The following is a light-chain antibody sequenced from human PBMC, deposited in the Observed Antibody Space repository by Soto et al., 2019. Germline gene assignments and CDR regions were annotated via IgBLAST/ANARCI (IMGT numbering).Light chain of an antibody. CDR2: VAS. CDR1: QSVSSN. CDR3: QQYNVWPLT. Sequence: EIVMTQSLATLSVSPGERATLSCRASQSVSSNLAWYQQKPGQTPKLLIYVASTRVTGIPARFSGSGSGTEFTLTISSLQSEDFAVYYCQQYNVWPLTFGGGTKVEFK. V-gene: IGKV3-15*01. J-gene: IGKJ4*01.